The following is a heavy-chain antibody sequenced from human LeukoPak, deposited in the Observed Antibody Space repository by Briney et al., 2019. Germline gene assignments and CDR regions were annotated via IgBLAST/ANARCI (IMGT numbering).Heavy chain of an antibody. V-gene: IGHV3-33*08. CDR2: IWYDGSNK. D-gene: IGHD6-19*01. J-gene: IGHJ4*02. CDR3: ARCPGYSSGCQYFDY. CDR1: GFTFSSYG. Sequence: GGSLRLSCAASGFTFSSYGMHWVRQAPGKGLEWVAVIWYDGSNKYYADSVKGRFTISRDNSKNTLYLQMNSLRAEDTAVYYCARCPGYSSGCQYFDYWGQGTLVTVSS.